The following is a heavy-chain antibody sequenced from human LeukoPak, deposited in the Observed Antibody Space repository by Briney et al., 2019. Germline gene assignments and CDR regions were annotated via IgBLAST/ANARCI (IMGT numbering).Heavy chain of an antibody. CDR3: ARDLRQLWLPTPDY. V-gene: IGHV1-8*01. D-gene: IGHD5-18*01. Sequence: ASVKVSCKASGYTFFNYDINWVRQATGQGLEWMGWMNPKSGDTGYAQKFQGRVSMTRSTSITTAYMELSSLRSEDTAVYYCARDLRQLWLPTPDYWGQGTLVTVSS. CDR2: MNPKSGDT. J-gene: IGHJ4*02. CDR1: GYTFFNYD.